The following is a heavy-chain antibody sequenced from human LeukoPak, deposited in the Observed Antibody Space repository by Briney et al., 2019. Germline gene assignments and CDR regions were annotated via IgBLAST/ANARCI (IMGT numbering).Heavy chain of an antibody. J-gene: IGHJ4*02. D-gene: IGHD6-13*01. CDR2: IYYSGST. CDR1: GGSISSYY. Sequence: NPSETLSLTCTVSGGSISSYYWSWIRQPPGKGLEWIGYIYYSGSTYYNPSLKSRVTISVDTSKNQFSLKLSSVTAADTAVYYCASGRIAAEIDYWGQGTLVTVSS. V-gene: IGHV4-59*06. CDR3: ASGRIAAEIDY.